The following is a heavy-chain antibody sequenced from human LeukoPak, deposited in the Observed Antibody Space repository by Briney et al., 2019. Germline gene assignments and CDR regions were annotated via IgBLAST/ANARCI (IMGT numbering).Heavy chain of an antibody. CDR1: GFTFSSYG. Sequence: GGSLRLSCAASGFTFSSYGVHWVRQAPGKGLEWVAFIRYDGSNKYYADSVKGRFTISRDNSKNTLYLQMNSLRAEDTAVYYCAYYYGSGSYLEYYFDYWGQGTLVTVSS. V-gene: IGHV3-30*02. CDR2: IRYDGSNK. CDR3: AYYYGSGSYLEYYFDY. J-gene: IGHJ4*02. D-gene: IGHD3-10*01.